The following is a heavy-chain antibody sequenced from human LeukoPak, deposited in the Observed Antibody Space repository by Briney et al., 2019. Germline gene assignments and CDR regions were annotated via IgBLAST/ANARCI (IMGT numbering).Heavy chain of an antibody. CDR1: GGSISSYY. CDR2: IYYSGST. J-gene: IGHJ6*02. CDR3: ARHVGYCSSTSCYYYYGMDV. V-gene: IGHV4-59*08. Sequence: SETLSLTCTVSGGSISSYYWSWIRQPPGKGLEWIGYIYYSGSTNYNPSLKSRVTISVDTSKNQFSLKPSSVTAADTAVYYCARHVGYCSSTSCYYYYGMDVWGQGTTVTVSS. D-gene: IGHD2-2*01.